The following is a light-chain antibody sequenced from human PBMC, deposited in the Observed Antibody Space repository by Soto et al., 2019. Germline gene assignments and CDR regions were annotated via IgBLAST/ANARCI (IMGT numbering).Light chain of an antibody. Sequence: DVQLTHSPSFLSASVGDRVTITCRASQDISSALAWYQQKPGKAPKVLIHVASTLQSGVPSRFSGSGSGTEFTLTINNLQPEDFATYYCQHYNSYSEAFGQGTKVDIK. CDR3: QHYNSYSEA. J-gene: IGKJ1*01. CDR2: VAS. V-gene: IGKV1-9*01. CDR1: QDISSA.